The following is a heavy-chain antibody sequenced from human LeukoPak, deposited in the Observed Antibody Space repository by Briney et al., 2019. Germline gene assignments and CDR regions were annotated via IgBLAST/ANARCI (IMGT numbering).Heavy chain of an antibody. CDR3: TTDLGTYYHGSQRLIPIDY. CDR2: IKSKTDGETT. J-gene: IGHJ4*02. D-gene: IGHD3-10*01. CDR1: GFTFTNAW. Sequence: GGSLRLSCVDSGFTFTNAWVSWVRQAPGKGLEWIGRIKSKTDGETTNYAEPVRGRFTISRDDSKSAVYLQMNSLKIEDTAVYYCTTDLGTYYHGSQRLIPIDYWGQGPWSPSPQ. V-gene: IGHV3-15*01.